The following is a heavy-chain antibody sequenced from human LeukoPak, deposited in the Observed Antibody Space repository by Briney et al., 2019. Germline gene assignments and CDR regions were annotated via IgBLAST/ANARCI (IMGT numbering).Heavy chain of an antibody. CDR2: ISGSGGNT. V-gene: IGHV3-23*01. Sequence: GGSLRLSCAASGFTFSSYAMSWVRQAPGKGLEWVSAISGSGGNTYYADSVKGRFTISRDNSKNTLYLQMNSLRAEDTAVYYCAKDLGIVGASFDYWGRGTLVTVSS. CDR1: GFTFSSYA. J-gene: IGHJ4*02. D-gene: IGHD1-26*01. CDR3: AKDLGIVGASFDY.